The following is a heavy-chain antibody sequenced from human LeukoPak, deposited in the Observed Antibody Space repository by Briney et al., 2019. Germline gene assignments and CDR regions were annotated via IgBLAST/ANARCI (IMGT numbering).Heavy chain of an antibody. CDR3: ARALPELLWDDFHY. J-gene: IGHJ4*02. CDR1: GGSFSGYY. CDR2: INHSGST. D-gene: IGHD1-7*01. V-gene: IGHV4-34*01. Sequence: PSETLSLTCAVYGGSFSGYYWSWIRQPPGKGLEWIGEINHSGSTNYNPSLKSRVTISVGTSKNQFSLKLSSVTAADTAVYYCARALPELLWDDFHYSGEGTLGTVSS.